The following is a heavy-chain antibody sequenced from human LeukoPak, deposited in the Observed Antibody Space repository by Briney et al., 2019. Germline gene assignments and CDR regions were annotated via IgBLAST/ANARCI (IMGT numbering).Heavy chain of an antibody. J-gene: IGHJ3*02. D-gene: IGHD4-17*01. CDR2: IWYDGNSQ. CDR1: GFSFSSYG. CDR3: VRPNGDYARGGLEI. Sequence: GRSQRLSCAASGFSFSSYGIHWVRQAPGKGLDWVAVIWYDGNSQYYADSVKGRFTISRDNSKNTVYLQMNSLTAEDTAIYYCVRPNGDYARGGLEIWGQGTVVTVSS. V-gene: IGHV3-33*08.